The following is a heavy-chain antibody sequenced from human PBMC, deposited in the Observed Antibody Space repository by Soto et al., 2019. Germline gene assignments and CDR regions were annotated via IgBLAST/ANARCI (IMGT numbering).Heavy chain of an antibody. J-gene: IGHJ4*02. CDR3: AHRVLRTVFGLVTTTAIYFDF. Sequence: QITLNESGPTQVNPRQTLTLTCTFSGFSLTTSGVGGGWIRQSPGKAPEWLALIYWDDGKRYSPSLKSRLTITKDTSKNKVVLTMADLDPADTATYYCAHRVLRTVFGLVTTTAIYFDFWGQGTPVAVSS. CDR1: GFSLTTSGVG. CDR2: IYWDDGK. V-gene: IGHV2-5*02. D-gene: IGHD3-3*01.